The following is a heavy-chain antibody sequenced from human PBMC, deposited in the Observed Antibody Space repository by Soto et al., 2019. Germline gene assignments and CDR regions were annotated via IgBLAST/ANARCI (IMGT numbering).Heavy chain of an antibody. V-gene: IGHV1-3*04. CDR1: GITYTTYA. D-gene: IGHD5-12*01. CDR3: ARAISGYVT. J-gene: IGHJ5*02. CDR2: INTGNGNT. Sequence: QVQLVQSGAEVKKPGASVKVSCKASGITYTTYAIHWVRQAPGQGLEWMGWINTGNGNTRYSQRFQGRVTLTTDTSASTACMDLSSLTSEDTAVYYCARAISGYVTWGQGTLITVSS.